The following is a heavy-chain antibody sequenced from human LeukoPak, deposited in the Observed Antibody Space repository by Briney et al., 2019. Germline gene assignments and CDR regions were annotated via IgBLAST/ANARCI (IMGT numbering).Heavy chain of an antibody. V-gene: IGHV1-69*13. Sequence: GASVKVSCKASGGTFSSYAISWVRQAPGQGLEWMGGIIPIFGTANYAQKFQGRVTITADESTSTAYMELSSLRAEDTAVYYCAGSSWIQLRFDYWGQGTLVTVSS. CDR3: AGSSWIQLRFDY. CDR2: IIPIFGTA. CDR1: GGTFSSYA. D-gene: IGHD5-18*01. J-gene: IGHJ4*02.